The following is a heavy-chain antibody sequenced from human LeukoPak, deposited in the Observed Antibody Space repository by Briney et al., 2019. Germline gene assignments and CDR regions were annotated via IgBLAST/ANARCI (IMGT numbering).Heavy chain of an antibody. CDR2: ISSSGSTI. CDR3: ARLSSWYYFDY. CDR1: GFTFSDYY. V-gene: IGHV3-11*01. Sequence: GGSLRLSCAASGFTFSDYYMSWIRQAPGKGLEWVSYISSSGSTIYYADSAKGRFTISRDNSKNTLYLQMNSLRAEDTAVYYCARLSSWYYFDYWGQGTLITVSS. J-gene: IGHJ4*02. D-gene: IGHD6-13*01.